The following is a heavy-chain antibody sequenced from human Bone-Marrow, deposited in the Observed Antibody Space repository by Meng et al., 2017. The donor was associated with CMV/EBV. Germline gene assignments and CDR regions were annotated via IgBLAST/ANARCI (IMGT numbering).Heavy chain of an antibody. CDR1: GFTFSDYA. J-gene: IGHJ4*02. D-gene: IGHD1-26*01. CDR3: ARDRGAYLFDY. Sequence: GGSLILSWAASGFTFSDYAMHWVRQAPGKELEWVSIIYSGGDTYYADSVKGRFTISRGNSKNTLYLQMNSLRVEDTAVYYCARDRGAYLFDYWGQGTLVTVSS. CDR2: IYSGGDT. V-gene: IGHV3-53*01.